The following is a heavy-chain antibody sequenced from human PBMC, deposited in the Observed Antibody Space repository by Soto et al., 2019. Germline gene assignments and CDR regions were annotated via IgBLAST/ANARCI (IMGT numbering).Heavy chain of an antibody. Sequence: QVQLVESGGGVVQPGRSLRLSCAASGFTFSSYGMHWVRQAPGKGLEWVAVISYDGSNKYYADSVKGRFTISRDNSKNTLYLQMNSLRADDTAVYYCAKDREGEPFQHWGQGTLVTVSS. J-gene: IGHJ1*01. V-gene: IGHV3-30*18. CDR2: ISYDGSNK. CDR1: GFTFSSYG. D-gene: IGHD3-16*01. CDR3: AKDREGEPFQH.